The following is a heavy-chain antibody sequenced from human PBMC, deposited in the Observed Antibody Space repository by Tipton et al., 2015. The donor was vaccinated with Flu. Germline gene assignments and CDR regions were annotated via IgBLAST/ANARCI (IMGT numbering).Heavy chain of an antibody. Sequence: QLVQSGAEVKKPGASVKVSCKVSGYRFNTYAINWVRQAPGQGLEWMGWISPYSGDTNYAQKFQGRVTMTTDTSTNTAYMELRSLKSDDTAVYYCVRFSGGSGLATFDVWGQGTMVPVSS. CDR1: GYRFNTYA. D-gene: IGHD2-15*01. CDR3: VRFSGGSGLATFDV. J-gene: IGHJ3*01. CDR2: ISPYSGDT. V-gene: IGHV1-18*04.